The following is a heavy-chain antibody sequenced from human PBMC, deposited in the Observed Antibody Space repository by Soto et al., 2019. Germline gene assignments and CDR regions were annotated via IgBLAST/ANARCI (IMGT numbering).Heavy chain of an antibody. V-gene: IGHV1-18*04. J-gene: IGHJ6*02. CDR3: ARVDIYDYYYYGMDV. CDR2: ISAYNGNT. Sequence: GASVKVSCKASGYTFTSYGISWVRQAPGQGLEWMGWISAYNGNTNYAQKLQGRVTMTTDTSTSTAYMELRSLRSDDTAVYYCARVDIYDYYYYGMDVWGQGTTVTVSS. D-gene: IGHD2-2*03. CDR1: GYTFTSYG.